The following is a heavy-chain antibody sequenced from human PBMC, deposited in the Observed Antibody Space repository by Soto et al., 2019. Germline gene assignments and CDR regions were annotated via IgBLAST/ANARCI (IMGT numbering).Heavy chain of an antibody. CDR1: GYSFSTSW. CDR2: IYPGDSDT. CDR3: ARTTIAGIRGYFDY. D-gene: IGHD2-21*01. Sequence: PGESLKLSCPGSGYSFSTSWIGWVRQMPGKGLEWMGIIYPGDSDTRYSPSFQGQVTISADKSISTAFLQWSSLKASDTATYYCARTTIAGIRGYFDYWGQGTLVTGSS. V-gene: IGHV5-51*01. J-gene: IGHJ4*02.